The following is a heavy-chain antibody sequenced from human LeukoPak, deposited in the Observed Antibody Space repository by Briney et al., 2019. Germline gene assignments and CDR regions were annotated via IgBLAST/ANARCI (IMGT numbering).Heavy chain of an antibody. D-gene: IGHD1-1*01. CDR3: AKDRRGNAPRGAFDI. V-gene: IGHV3-23*01. J-gene: IGHJ3*02. CDR1: GFTFSRYA. CDR2: ISGSGGST. Sequence: PGGSLRLSCAASGFTFSRYAMTWVRQAPGKGLEWISTISGSGGSTYYADSVKGRFTISRDNSKKTLYLQMNSLRAEDTAVYYCAKDRRGNAPRGAFDIWGQGTMVTVSS.